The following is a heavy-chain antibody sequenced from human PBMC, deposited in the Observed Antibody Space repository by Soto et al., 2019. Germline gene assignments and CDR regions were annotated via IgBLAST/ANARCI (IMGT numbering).Heavy chain of an antibody. CDR2: IIPIFGTA. CDR3: ARNQPRRGLSFHYYGMDV. CDR1: GGTFSSYA. J-gene: IGHJ6*02. D-gene: IGHD2-21*02. Sequence: SVKVSCKASGGTFSSYAISWVRQAPGQGLEWMGGIIPIFGTANYAQKFQGRVTITADESTITAYMELSSLRSEDTAVYYCARNQPRRGLSFHYYGMDVWGQGXTVTVSS. V-gene: IGHV1-69*13.